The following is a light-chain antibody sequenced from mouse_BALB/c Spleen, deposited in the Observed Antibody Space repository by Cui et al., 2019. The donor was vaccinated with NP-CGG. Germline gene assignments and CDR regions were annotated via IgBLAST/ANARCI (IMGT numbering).Light chain of an antibody. J-gene: IGLJ1*01. V-gene: IGLV1*01. CDR1: TGAVTTSNY. Sequence: QAVVTQESALTTSPGETVTLTCRSSTGAVTTSNYANWVQEKPDHLFTGLIGGTNNRLPGVPASFSGSLIGDKAALTITGAQTEDEAIYFCALWYSNHWVFGGGTKLTVL. CDR3: ALWYSNHWV. CDR2: GTN.